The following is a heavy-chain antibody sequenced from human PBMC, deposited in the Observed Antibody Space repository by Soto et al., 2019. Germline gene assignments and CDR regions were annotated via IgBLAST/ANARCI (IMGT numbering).Heavy chain of an antibody. Sequence: QVQLVQSGAEVKRPGSSVKVSCKASGGTFNTYVVSWVRQAPGQGLEWMGEISPLFGTRRYAQKFQGRVTITADTSMTTVYMDLSSLRPDDTAIYYCARARNEGIAAAGTHYSHYYGMNVW. V-gene: IGHV1-69*06. CDR1: GGTFNTYV. CDR2: ISPLFGTR. J-gene: IGHJ6*01. D-gene: IGHD6-13*01. CDR3: ARARNEGIAAAGTHYSHYYGMNV.